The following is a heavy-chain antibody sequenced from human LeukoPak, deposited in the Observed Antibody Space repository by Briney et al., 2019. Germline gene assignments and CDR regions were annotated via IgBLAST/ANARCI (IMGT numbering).Heavy chain of an antibody. D-gene: IGHD2/OR15-2a*01. CDR3: ARVRRSSMKDAFDI. Sequence: GASVKVSCKASGYTFTSYHMHWVRQAPGQGLEWMGIINPSGGTTNYAQKFRGRVTMTRDTSISTAYMELSRLRSDDTAVYYCARVRRSSMKDAFDIWGQGTMVTVSS. V-gene: IGHV1-46*01. CDR2: INPSGGTT. CDR1: GYTFTSYH. J-gene: IGHJ3*02.